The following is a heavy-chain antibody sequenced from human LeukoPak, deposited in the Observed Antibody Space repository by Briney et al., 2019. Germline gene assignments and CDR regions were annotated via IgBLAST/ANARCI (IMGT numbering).Heavy chain of an antibody. Sequence: PSETLSLTCAVYGGSFSGYYWSWIRQPPGKGLEWIGEINHSGSTNYNPSLKSRVTISVDTSKNQFSLKLSSVTAADTAVYYCARGAARPDYWGQGTLVTVSS. CDR2: INHSGST. J-gene: IGHJ4*02. D-gene: IGHD6-25*01. CDR1: GGSFSGYY. V-gene: IGHV4-34*01. CDR3: ARGAARPDY.